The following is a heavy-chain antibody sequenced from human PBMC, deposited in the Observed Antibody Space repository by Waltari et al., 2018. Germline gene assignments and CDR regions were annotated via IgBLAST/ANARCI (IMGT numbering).Heavy chain of an antibody. CDR2: TIPTIGTS. V-gene: IGHV1-69*08. J-gene: IGHJ3*02. Sequence: QVQLVQYGAEVKKTGSSVKVSCKASGGTFSSYAISGVRQAPGHGLGWRGRTIPTIGTSNNERDFQDKVPITANKSTSAAYMEVSSLRSEDTAVYYCAIVGATRAFDIWGQGTMVTVSS. CDR3: AIVGATRAFDI. D-gene: IGHD1-26*01. CDR1: GGTFSSYA.